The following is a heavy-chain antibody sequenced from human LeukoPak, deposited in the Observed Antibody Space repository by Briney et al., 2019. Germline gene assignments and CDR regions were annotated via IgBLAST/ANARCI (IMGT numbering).Heavy chain of an antibody. CDR1: GYTLTELS. CDR2: IVVGSGNT. V-gene: IGHV1-58*02. CDR3: AANTPRVVREDAFDI. D-gene: IGHD2-21*01. Sequence: SVKVSCKVSGYTLTELSMHWVRQAPGQRLEWIGWIVVGSGNTNYAQNFQERVTITRDMSTSTAYMELSSLRSEDTAVYYCAANTPRVVREDAFDIWGQGTMVTVSS. J-gene: IGHJ3*02.